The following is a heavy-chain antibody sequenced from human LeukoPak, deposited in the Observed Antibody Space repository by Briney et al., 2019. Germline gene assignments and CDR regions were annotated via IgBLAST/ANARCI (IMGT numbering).Heavy chain of an antibody. J-gene: IGHJ4*02. CDR2: ISYYCSHK. D-gene: IGHD1-1*01. V-gene: IGHV3-30*18. Sequence: GGSLRLSCAACGFTFRSYGMQGVREAPGKGLEWVAVISYYCSHKYYALSVHGRFTISRDNSKTTLFLPMTRLRAGDTPVYYCANLSPHPTTPTVFWGQGTLVTVSS. CDR3: ANLSPHPTTPTVF. CDR1: GFTFRSYG.